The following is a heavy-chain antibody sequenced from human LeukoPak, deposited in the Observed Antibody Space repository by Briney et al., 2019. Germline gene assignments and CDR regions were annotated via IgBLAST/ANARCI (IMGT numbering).Heavy chain of an antibody. CDR3: ARDWGRGAFFDY. D-gene: IGHD7-27*01. V-gene: IGHV3-48*03. J-gene: IGHJ4*02. CDR1: GFSFSGYW. Sequence: GGSLRLSCAASGFSFSGYWMHWVRQAPGKGLEWVSYISSSGTTIYYADSVKGRFTISRDNAKNSLYLQMNSLRAEDTAVYYCARDWGRGAFFDYWGQGTLVTVSS. CDR2: ISSSGTTI.